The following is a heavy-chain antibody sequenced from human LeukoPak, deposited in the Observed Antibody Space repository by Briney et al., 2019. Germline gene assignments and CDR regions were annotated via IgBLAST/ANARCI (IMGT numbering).Heavy chain of an antibody. J-gene: IGHJ4*02. CDR2: INPNSGGT. CDR3: AREGTFGGNDY. D-gene: IGHD3-16*01. CDR1: GYTFTGNY. V-gene: IGHV1-2*02. Sequence: ASVKVSCTASGYTFTGNYLTWVRQAPGQGLEWMGWINPNSGGTNYAQKFQGRVTMTRDTSISTAYMELSRLRSDDTATFYCAREGTFGGNDYWGQGTLVTVSS.